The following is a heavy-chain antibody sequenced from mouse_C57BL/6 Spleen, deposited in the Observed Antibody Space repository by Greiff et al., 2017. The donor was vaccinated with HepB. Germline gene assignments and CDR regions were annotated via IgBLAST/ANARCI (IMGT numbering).Heavy chain of an antibody. CDR1: GYTFTSYW. V-gene: IGHV1-64*01. J-gene: IGHJ4*01. CDR3: AREHDGGDYYAMDY. D-gene: IGHD2-12*01. CDR2: IHPNSGST. Sequence: QVQLQQPGAELVKPGASVKLSCKASGYTFTSYWMHWVKQRPGQGLEWIGMIHPNSGSTNYNEKFKSKATLTVDKSSSTAYMQLSSLTSEDSAVYYCAREHDGGDYYAMDYWGQGTSVTVSS.